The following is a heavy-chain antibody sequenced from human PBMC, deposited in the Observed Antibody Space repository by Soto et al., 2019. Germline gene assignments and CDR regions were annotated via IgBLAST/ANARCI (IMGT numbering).Heavy chain of an antibody. J-gene: IGHJ5*02. V-gene: IGHV4-34*01. CDR3: ATTNWNHNWFDP. D-gene: IGHD1-1*01. CDR1: GGSFSGYY. CDR2: INHRGST. Sequence: PSETLSLTCAVFGGSFSGYYWSWIRQPPGKGLEWIGEINHRGSTNYNPSLKSRVTMSVDTSKNQFSLKLTSMTAADTAVYYCATTNWNHNWFDPWGPGTLVTVSS.